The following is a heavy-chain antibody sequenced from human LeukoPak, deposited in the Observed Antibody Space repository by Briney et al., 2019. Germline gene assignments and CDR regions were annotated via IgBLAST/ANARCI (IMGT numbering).Heavy chain of an antibody. V-gene: IGHV4-59*08. J-gene: IGHJ4*02. CDR2: IYYSGST. Sequence: SSETLSLTCTVSGGSISSHSWSWIRQPPGKGLEWVGYIYYSGSTNYNPSLESRVTMSVDTSKNQFSLKVSSVTAADTAVYYCARHRDSSGWPNYFDYWGQGTLVTVSS. CDR1: GGSISSHS. D-gene: IGHD6-19*01. CDR3: ARHRDSSGWPNYFDY.